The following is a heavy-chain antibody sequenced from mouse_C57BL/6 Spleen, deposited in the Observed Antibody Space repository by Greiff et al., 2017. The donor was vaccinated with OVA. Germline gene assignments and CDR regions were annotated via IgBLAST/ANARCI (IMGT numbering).Heavy chain of an antibody. J-gene: IGHJ2*01. CDR3: ARWGDGYYFDY. Sequence: ESGPGLVKPSQSLSLTCSVTGYSITSGYYWNWIRQFPGNKLEWMGYISYDGSNNYNPSLKNRISITRDTSKNQFFLKLNSVTTEDTATYYCARWGDGYYFDYWGQGTTLTVSS. D-gene: IGHD2-3*01. CDR1: GYSITSGYY. CDR2: ISYDGSN. V-gene: IGHV3-6*01.